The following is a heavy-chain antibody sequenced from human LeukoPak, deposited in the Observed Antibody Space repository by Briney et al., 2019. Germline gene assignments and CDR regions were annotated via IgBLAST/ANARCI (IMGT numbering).Heavy chain of an antibody. V-gene: IGHV4-59*12. CDR3: ARDYGDYVGAFDI. CDR2: IHYSGST. D-gene: IGHD4-17*01. J-gene: IGHJ3*02. Sequence: PSETLSLTCTVSGGSISSYYWNWLRQPPGKGLEWIGLIHYSGSTNYNPSLKSRLTMSVDTSKNQFSLKLSSVTAADTAVYYCARDYGDYVGAFDIWGQGTMVTVSS. CDR1: GGSISSYY.